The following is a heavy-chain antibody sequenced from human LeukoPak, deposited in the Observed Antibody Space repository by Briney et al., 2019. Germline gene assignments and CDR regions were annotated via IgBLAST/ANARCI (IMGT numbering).Heavy chain of an antibody. CDR3: ARDSAGGGITKGDI. V-gene: IGHV3-21*01. J-gene: IGHJ3*02. Sequence: GGSLRLSCAASGFTFSSYSMNWVRQAPGKGLEWVSSISSSSSYIYYADSVKGRFTISRDNAKNSLYLQMNSLRAEDTAVYYCARDSAGGGITKGDIWGQGTMVTVSS. CDR1: GFTFSSYS. CDR2: ISSSSSYI. D-gene: IGHD3-3*01.